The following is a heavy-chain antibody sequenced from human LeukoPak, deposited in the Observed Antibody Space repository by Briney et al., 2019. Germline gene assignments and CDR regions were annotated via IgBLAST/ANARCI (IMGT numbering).Heavy chain of an antibody. CDR2: INPNSGGT. CDR1: GYTFTCYY. CDR3: ASSTTVTLHFDY. D-gene: IGHD4-17*01. J-gene: IGHJ4*02. V-gene: IGHV1-2*04. Sequence: ASVKVSCKASGYTFTCYYLHWVRQAPGQGLEWMGWINPNSGGTNYAQKFQGWVTMTRDTSISTAYMELSRVRSDDTAVYYCASSTTVTLHFDYWGQGTLVTVSS.